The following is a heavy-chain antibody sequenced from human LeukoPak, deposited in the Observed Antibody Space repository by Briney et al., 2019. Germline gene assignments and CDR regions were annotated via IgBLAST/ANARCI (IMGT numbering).Heavy chain of an antibody. J-gene: IGHJ3*02. D-gene: IGHD3-22*01. Sequence: SETLSLTCTVSGGSISSSNWWSWVRQPPGKGLEWIGEIYHSGSTNYNPSLKSRVTISVDTSKNQFSLKLSSVTAADTAVYYCARGHYDSSGYYWIDAFDIWGQGTMVTVSS. CDR2: IYHSGST. CDR3: ARGHYDSSGYYWIDAFDI. V-gene: IGHV4-4*02. CDR1: GGSISSSNW.